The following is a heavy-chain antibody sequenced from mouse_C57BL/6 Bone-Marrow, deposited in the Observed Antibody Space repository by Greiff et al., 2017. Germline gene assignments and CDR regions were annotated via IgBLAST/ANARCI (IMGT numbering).Heavy chain of an antibody. D-gene: IGHD1-1*01. J-gene: IGHJ2*01. CDR1: GYTFTSYW. Sequence: VQLQQPGAELVKPGASVKMSCKASGYTFTSYWITWVKQRPGQGLEWIGDIYPGSGSTNYNEKFKSKATLTVATSSSTAYMQLSSLTSEDSAVYYCASYYGSSHYYFDYWGQGTTHTVSS. CDR3: ASYYGSSHYYFDY. CDR2: IYPGSGST. V-gene: IGHV1-55*01.